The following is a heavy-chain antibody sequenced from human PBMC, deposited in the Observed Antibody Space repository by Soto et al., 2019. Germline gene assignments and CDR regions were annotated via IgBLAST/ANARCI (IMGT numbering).Heavy chain of an antibody. CDR1: GFTFSNAW. CDR3: TSHLALRGGPAGDAYYFDY. CDR2: IASKTDGGTT. D-gene: IGHD2-15*01. V-gene: IGHV3-15*07. J-gene: IGHJ4*02. Sequence: PGGSLRLSCAASGFTFSNAWLNWVRQAPGKGLEWVGRIASKTDGGTTDYAAPVKGRFTISRDDSDNTLYLQMNSLKTEDTAVYFCTSHLALRGGPAGDAYYFDYWGQGNLVTVSS.